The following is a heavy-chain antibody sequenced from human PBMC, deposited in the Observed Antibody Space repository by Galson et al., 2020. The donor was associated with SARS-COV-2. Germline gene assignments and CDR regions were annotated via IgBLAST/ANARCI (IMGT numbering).Heavy chain of an antibody. CDR1: GFTFSDYA. J-gene: IGHJ6*03. V-gene: IGHV3-23*01. CDR3: AKTGKPYYYYYMDV. D-gene: IGHD2-8*02. CDR2: VSGAGGST. Sequence: GGSLRLSCAASGFTFSDYAMSWVRQAPGKGLEWVSAVSGAGGSTYYADSVKGRFIISRDNSKNTVYLLVNSLRAEDTAVYYCAKTGKPYYYYYMDVWGKGTTVTVSS.